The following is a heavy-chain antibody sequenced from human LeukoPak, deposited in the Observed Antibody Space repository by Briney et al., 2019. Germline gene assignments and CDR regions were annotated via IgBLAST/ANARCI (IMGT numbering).Heavy chain of an antibody. J-gene: IGHJ4*02. V-gene: IGHV3-30-3*01. CDR3: AKAYYDFWSGYNY. D-gene: IGHD3-3*01. Sequence: PGGSLRLSCAASGFPFSSYAMHWVRQAPGKGLEWVAVISNDGNNKYYADSVKGRFTISRDNSKNTLYLQMNSLKAEDTAVYYCAKAYYDFWSGYNYWGQGTLVTVSS. CDR1: GFPFSSYA. CDR2: ISNDGNNK.